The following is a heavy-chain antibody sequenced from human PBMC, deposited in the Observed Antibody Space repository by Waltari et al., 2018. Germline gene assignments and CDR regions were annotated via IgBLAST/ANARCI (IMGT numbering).Heavy chain of an antibody. V-gene: IGHV3-30-3*01. J-gene: IGHJ6*02. D-gene: IGHD4-17*01. CDR1: GFTFSSYA. CDR2: ISYDGSNK. CDR3: ARSGNDYGDYRRGMDV. Sequence: QVQLVESGGGVVQPGRSLRLSCAASGFTFSSYAMHWVRQAPGKGLEWVAVISYDGSNKYYADSVKGRFTISRDNSKNTLYLQMNSLRAEDTAVYYCARSGNDYGDYRRGMDVWGQGTTVTVSS.